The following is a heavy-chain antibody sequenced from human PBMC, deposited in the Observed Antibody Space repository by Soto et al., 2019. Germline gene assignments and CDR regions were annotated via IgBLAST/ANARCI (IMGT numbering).Heavy chain of an antibody. Sequence: QVQLQESGPGLVKPSETLSLTCSVSSGSITSHYWSWVRQPPGKGLEWIGFVHYSGNTKYNPSLNGRVILSVDTSQNRLSLKLRSVTAADTAVYYCARESAGSGKNNWFDPWGQGTLVTVSS. V-gene: IGHV4-59*11. CDR1: SGSITSHY. D-gene: IGHD3-10*01. J-gene: IGHJ5*02. CDR2: VHYSGNT. CDR3: ARESAGSGKNNWFDP.